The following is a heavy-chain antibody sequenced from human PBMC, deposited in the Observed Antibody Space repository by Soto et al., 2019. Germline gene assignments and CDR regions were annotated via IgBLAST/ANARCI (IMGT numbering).Heavy chain of an antibody. D-gene: IGHD3-3*01. CDR3: ARARTHYDFWSGYQEPLNWFDP. Sequence: SETLSLTCTVSGGSISSGGYYWSWIRQHPGKGLEWIGYIYYSGSTYYNPSLKSRVTISVDTSKNQFSLKLSSVTAADTAVYYCARARTHYDFWSGYQEPLNWFDPWGQGTLVTVAS. V-gene: IGHV4-31*03. J-gene: IGHJ5*02. CDR2: IYYSGST. CDR1: GGSISSGGYY.